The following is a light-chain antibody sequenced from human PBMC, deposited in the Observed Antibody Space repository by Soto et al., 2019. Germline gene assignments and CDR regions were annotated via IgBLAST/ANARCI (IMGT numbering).Light chain of an antibody. Sequence: DIHMTHSPCSLSACFVYRVPITCRASQSINSYLNWYQQKPRRAPTLLISAASTLHSGVPSRFVGSGSGTDFTLTISSLQTDDFATYYCQQSYSALRTFGQGTKVDIK. CDR1: QSINSY. V-gene: IGKV1-39*01. CDR3: QQSYSALRT. J-gene: IGKJ1*01. CDR2: AAS.